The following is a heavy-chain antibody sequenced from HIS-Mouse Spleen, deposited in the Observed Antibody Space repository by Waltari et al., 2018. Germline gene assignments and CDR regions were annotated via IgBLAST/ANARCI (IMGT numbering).Heavy chain of an antibody. V-gene: IGHV3-43D*03. CDR2: ISWDGRST. D-gene: IGHD6-13*01. CDR3: ARGAAAGPFDY. J-gene: IGHJ4*02. CDR1: GFTFDDYA. Sequence: EVQLVESGGVVVQPGGSLRLSCAASGFTFDDYAMHWVRQATGEGLEWGSLISWDGRSTYYADSVKGRFTISIDNSKNSLYLQMNSLRAEDTALYYCARGAAAGPFDYWGQGTLVTVSS.